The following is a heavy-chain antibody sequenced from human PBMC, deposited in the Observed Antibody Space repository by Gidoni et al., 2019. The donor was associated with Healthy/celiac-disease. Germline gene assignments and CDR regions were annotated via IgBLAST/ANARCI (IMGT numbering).Heavy chain of an antibody. CDR1: GFTFSSYA. CDR2: ISYDGSNK. CDR3: ARAKGSGWYYFDY. V-gene: IGHV3-30-3*01. D-gene: IGHD6-19*01. Sequence: QVQRVASGGGVVQPGRSLRLPCSASGFTFSSYAMHWVRQAPGKGLEWVAVISYDGSNKYYAGSVKGRFTIPRDNSKNTLYLQMNSLRAEDTAVYYCARAKGSGWYYFDYWGQGTLVTVSS. J-gene: IGHJ4*02.